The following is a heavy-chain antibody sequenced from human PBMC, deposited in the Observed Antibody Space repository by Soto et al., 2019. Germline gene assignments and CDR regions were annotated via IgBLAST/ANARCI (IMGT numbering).Heavy chain of an antibody. CDR2: IYYSGST. J-gene: IGHJ3*02. Sequence: SETLSLTCTVSGGSISTYYWSWMRQPPGKGLEWIGYIYYSGSTNSNPSLKGRVTIPEDTSKNQLSLKLSSVTAADTAVYFCARDAGGRGNGAFDIWGQGTMVAV. V-gene: IGHV4-59*01. D-gene: IGHD3-16*01. CDR1: GGSISTYY. CDR3: ARDAGGRGNGAFDI.